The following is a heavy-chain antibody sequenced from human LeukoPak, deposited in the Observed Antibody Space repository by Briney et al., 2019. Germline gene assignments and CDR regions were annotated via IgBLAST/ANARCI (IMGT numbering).Heavy chain of an antibody. D-gene: IGHD3-9*01. CDR3: ARGADILTGYHYGMDV. V-gene: IGHV1-18*01. J-gene: IGHJ6*02. CDR1: GYTFTSYG. Sequence: ASVTVSCKASGYTFTSYGISWVRQAPGQGLEWMGWISAYNGNTNYARKLQGRVTMTTDTSTSTAYMELRSLRSDDTAVYYCARGADILTGYHYGMDVWGQGTTVTVSS. CDR2: ISAYNGNT.